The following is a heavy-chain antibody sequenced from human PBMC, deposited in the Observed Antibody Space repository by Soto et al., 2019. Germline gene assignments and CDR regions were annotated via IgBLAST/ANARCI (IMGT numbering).Heavy chain of an antibody. J-gene: IGHJ4*02. CDR1: GFTFSSYS. Sequence: GGSLRLSCAASGFTFSSYSMNWVRQAPGKGLEWVSYISSSSSTIYYADSVKGRFTISRDNAKNSLYLQMNSLRAEDTAVYYCAREGGSGSSNYWGQGTLVTVSS. CDR2: ISSSSSTI. CDR3: AREGGSGSSNY. D-gene: IGHD3-10*01. V-gene: IGHV3-48*01.